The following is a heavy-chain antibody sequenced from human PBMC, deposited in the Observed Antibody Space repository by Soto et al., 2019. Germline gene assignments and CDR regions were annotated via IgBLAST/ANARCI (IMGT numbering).Heavy chain of an antibody. CDR2: ISAYNGNT. CDR3: ARRAPPMDV. V-gene: IGHV1-18*01. CDR1: GYTFTSYG. Sequence: QVQLVQSGAEVKKPGASVKVSCKASGYTFTSYGISWVQQAPGQGLERMGWISAYNGNTKYAQKLQGRVTMTKDTSTSTAYMELRSLSSDDTAVYYCARRAPPMDVWGHGTTVTVSS. J-gene: IGHJ6*02.